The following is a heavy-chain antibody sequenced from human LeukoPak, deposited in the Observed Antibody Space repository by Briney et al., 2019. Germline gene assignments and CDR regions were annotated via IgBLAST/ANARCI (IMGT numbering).Heavy chain of an antibody. Sequence: AGSLRLSCAASGFAFSSYGMHWVRQAPGKGLEWVAYIHYDSTTDDYVDSVKGQFTSFRDNSNSTLFLQMNNLRVEDMAVLYCAKDWNWAIYSWGQGTLVTVSS. CDR1: GFAFSSYG. J-gene: IGHJ4*02. CDR2: IHYDSTTD. CDR3: AKDWNWAIYS. D-gene: IGHD1-7*01. V-gene: IGHV3-30*02.